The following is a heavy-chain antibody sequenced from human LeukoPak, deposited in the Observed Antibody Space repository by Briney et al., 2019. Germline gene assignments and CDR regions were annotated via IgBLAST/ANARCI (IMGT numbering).Heavy chain of an antibody. V-gene: IGHV4-30-4*01. CDR2: IYYSGST. Sequence: SETLSLTRTVSGGSISSGDYYWSWIRQPPGKGLEWIGYIYYSGSTYYNPSLKSRVTISVDTSKNQFSLKLSSVTAADTAVYYCARARGYCSSTSSYFGREEGWFDPWGQGTLVTVSS. CDR3: ARARGYCSSTSSYFGREEGWFDP. CDR1: GGSISSGDYY. J-gene: IGHJ5*02. D-gene: IGHD2-2*01.